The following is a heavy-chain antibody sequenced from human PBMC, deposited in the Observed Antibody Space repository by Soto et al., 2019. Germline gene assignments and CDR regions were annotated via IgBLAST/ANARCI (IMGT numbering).Heavy chain of an antibody. J-gene: IGHJ4*02. CDR1: GFTFSDYY. CDR2: VSGSGADT. Sequence: VGSLRLSCAASGFTFSDYYMSWIRQAPGKGLEWVSAVSGSGADTYYADSVKGRFTISRDNSKSTLYLQLKSLRADDTAVYYCAKTITVAGAFGHWGQGTLVTVSS. D-gene: IGHD6-19*01. V-gene: IGHV3-23*01. CDR3: AKTITVAGAFGH.